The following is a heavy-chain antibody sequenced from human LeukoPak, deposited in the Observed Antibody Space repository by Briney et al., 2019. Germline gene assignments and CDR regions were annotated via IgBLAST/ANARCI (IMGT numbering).Heavy chain of an antibody. CDR1: GGSISSSSYY. CDR2: IYYSGST. J-gene: IGHJ3*02. Sequence: SSETLSLTCTVSGGSISSSSYYWGWIRQPPGKGLEWIGSIYYSGSTYYNPSLKSRVTISADTSKNQFSLKLSSVTAADAAVYYCAREVVVVVPAGLWHAFDIWGQGTMVTVSS. D-gene: IGHD2-2*01. CDR3: AREVVVVVPAGLWHAFDI. V-gene: IGHV4-39*02.